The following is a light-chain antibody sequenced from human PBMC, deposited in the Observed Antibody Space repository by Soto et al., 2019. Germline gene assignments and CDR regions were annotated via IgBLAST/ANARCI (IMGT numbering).Light chain of an antibody. Sequence: VMTQSPISLPVTLGQPASISCRSSQSLLQTNGYNYLEWYLQRPGQSPQVLIYLASKRASGVPDRFSGSGSGTDFTLKISRVEAEDVGVYYCMQALLTPWTFGPGTKVDI. V-gene: IGKV2-28*01. CDR3: MQALLTPWT. J-gene: IGKJ1*01. CDR1: QSLLQTNGYNY. CDR2: LAS.